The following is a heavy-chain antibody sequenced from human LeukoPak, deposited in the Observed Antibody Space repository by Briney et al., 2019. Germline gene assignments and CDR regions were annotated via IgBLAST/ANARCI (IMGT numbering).Heavy chain of an antibody. CDR2: IYYSGST. D-gene: IGHD3-22*01. V-gene: IGHV4-59*01. CDR1: GGSISSYY. Sequence: SETLSLTCTVSGGSISSYYWSWIRQPPGKGLEWIGYIYYSGSTNYNPSLKSRVTISVDTSKNQFSLKLSSVTAADTAVYYCARDRDYYDSSGHFHDAFDIWGQGTMVTVSS. J-gene: IGHJ3*02. CDR3: ARDRDYYDSSGHFHDAFDI.